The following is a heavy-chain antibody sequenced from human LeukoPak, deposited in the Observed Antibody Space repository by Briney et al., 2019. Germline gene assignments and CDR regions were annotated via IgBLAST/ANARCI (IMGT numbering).Heavy chain of an antibody. D-gene: IGHD3-9*01. CDR2: IYYSGST. CDR3: ASLPPNYDILTGYYRGDWFDP. CDR1: GGSISSSSYY. J-gene: IGHJ5*02. Sequence: SETLSLTCTVSGGSISSSSYYWGWIRQPPGKGLEWIGSIYYSGSTYYSPSLKSRVTISVDTSKNQFSLKLSSVTAADTAVYYCASLPPNYDILTGYYRGDWFDPWGQGTLVTVSS. V-gene: IGHV4-39*07.